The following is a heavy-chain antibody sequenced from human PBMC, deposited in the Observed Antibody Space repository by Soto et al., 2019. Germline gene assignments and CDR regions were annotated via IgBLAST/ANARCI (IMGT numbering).Heavy chain of an antibody. V-gene: IGHV1-18*04. Sequence: GASVKVSCKASGYPFTLYGLACVRQAPGQGLEFMGWINTYNGNTKYAQKFQGRVTMTEDTSTDTAYMELSSLRSEDTAVYYCATAALGDGYKFPSGYWGQGTLVTVSS. CDR1: GYPFTLYG. CDR2: INTYNGNT. CDR3: ATAALGDGYKFPSGY. J-gene: IGHJ4*02. D-gene: IGHD5-12*01.